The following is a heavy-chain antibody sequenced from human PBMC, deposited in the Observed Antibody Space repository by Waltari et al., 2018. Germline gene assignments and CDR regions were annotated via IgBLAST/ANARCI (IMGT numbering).Heavy chain of an antibody. Sequence: EVQLVESGGGLVQPGGSLRLSCEASGFTFSIYWRHWVRQAPGKGLVWVSRISSNENTTTYADSVKGRFTISRDNAKNTLYLQMNSLRAEDTAVYYCARVEYSYGPYCFDSWGQGTPVTVSS. CDR2: ISSNENTT. CDR3: ARVEYSYGPYCFDS. J-gene: IGHJ4*02. CDR1: GFTFSIYW. D-gene: IGHD5-18*01. V-gene: IGHV3-74*01.